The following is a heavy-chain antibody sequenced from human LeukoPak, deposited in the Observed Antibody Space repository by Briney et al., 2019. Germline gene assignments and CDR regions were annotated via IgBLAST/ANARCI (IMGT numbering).Heavy chain of an antibody. D-gene: IGHD3-22*01. J-gene: IGHJ3*02. CDR1: GGSISSSNW. CDR3: ARGAYYYDSSGYFTFHI. Sequence: PSETLSLTCAVSGGSISSSNWWSWVRQPPGKGLEWIGEINHSGSTNYSPSLKSRVTMSVDTSKNQFSLKLSSVTAADTAVYYCARGAYYYDSSGYFTFHIWGQGTMVTVSS. CDR2: INHSGST. V-gene: IGHV4-4*02.